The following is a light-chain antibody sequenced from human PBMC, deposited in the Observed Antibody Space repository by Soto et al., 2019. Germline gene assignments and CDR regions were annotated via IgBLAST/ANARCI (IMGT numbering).Light chain of an antibody. CDR3: HQYDNWPWT. Sequence: EIVMTQSPATLSVSPGGSATLSCRDSQRISDTLAWDQQNPGQAPRLLIYGASRRATGSPARISGSGSGTDSTLTISSLQSEVLAVYYCHQYDNWPWTFGQGTNVDI. CDR2: GAS. CDR1: QRISDT. J-gene: IGKJ1*01. V-gene: IGKV3-15*01.